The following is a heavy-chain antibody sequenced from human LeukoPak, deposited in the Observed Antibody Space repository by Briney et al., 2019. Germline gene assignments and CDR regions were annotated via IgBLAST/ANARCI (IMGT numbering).Heavy chain of an antibody. D-gene: IGHD6-13*01. CDR2: IYYSGST. V-gene: IGHV4-59*01. Sequence: SETLSLTCTVSGGSISSYYWSWIRQPPGKGLEWIGYIYYSGSTNYNPSLKSRVTISVDTSKSQFSLKLSSVTAADTAVYYCARAITGYSRFDYWGQGTLVTVSS. J-gene: IGHJ4*02. CDR3: ARAITGYSRFDY. CDR1: GGSISSYY.